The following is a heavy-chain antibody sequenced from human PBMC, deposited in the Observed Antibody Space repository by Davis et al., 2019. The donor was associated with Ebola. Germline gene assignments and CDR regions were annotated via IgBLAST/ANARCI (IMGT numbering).Heavy chain of an antibody. D-gene: IGHD7-27*01. CDR3: ARETGDGGGMDV. CDR2: INPSGGST. J-gene: IGHJ6*04. Sequence: AASVKVSCKASGYTFITYYIHWVRQAPGQGLEWMGIINPSGGSTTYAQKFQGRVTMTRDTSTRTVYMELSSLRSEDTAVYYCARETGDGGGMDVWGKGTTVTVSS. CDR1: GYTFITYY. V-gene: IGHV1-46*01.